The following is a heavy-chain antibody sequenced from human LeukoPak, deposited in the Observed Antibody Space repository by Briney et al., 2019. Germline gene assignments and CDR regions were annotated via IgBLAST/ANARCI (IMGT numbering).Heavy chain of an antibody. Sequence: ASVKVSCKAPGYTFTGYYMHWVRQAPGQGLEWMGWINPNSGGTNYAQKFQGRVTMTRDTSISTAYMELSRLRSDDTAVYYCARRTYYYYYMDVWGKGTTVTVSS. CDR1: GYTFTGYY. CDR2: INPNSGGT. J-gene: IGHJ6*03. CDR3: ARRTYYYYYMDV. V-gene: IGHV1-2*02.